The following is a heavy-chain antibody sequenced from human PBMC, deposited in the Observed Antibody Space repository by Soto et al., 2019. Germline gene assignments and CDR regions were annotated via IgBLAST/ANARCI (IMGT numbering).Heavy chain of an antibody. Sequence: PSETLSLTCSVCGASISAGGYAGSWSGEAPGKGMEWIGYIYESATPYYNPSFKGRVTISMDRSKNQFSLRLSSVTAADTAVYYCARETTARFDPWGQGALVTVS. CDR2: IYESATP. J-gene: IGHJ5*02. CDR3: ARETTARFDP. V-gene: IGHV4-30-2*01. D-gene: IGHD1-1*01. CDR1: GASISAGGYA.